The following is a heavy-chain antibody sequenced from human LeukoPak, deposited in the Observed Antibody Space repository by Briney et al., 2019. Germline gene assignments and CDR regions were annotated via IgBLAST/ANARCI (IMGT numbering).Heavy chain of an antibody. CDR1: GFTFSSYS. CDR2: ISSSSSYI. Sequence: GGSLRLSCAASGFTFSSYSMNWARQAPEKGLEWVSSISSSSSYIYYADSVKGRFTISRDNAKNSLYLQMNSLRAEDTAVYYCARNWGSIPGYMDVWGKGTTVTVSS. J-gene: IGHJ6*03. V-gene: IGHV3-21*01. CDR3: ARNWGSIPGYMDV. D-gene: IGHD7-27*01.